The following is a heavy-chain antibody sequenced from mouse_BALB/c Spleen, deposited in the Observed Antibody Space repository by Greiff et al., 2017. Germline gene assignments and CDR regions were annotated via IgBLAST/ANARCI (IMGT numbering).Heavy chain of an antibody. V-gene: IGHV1-54*01. CDR2: INPGSGGT. Sequence: QVQLQQSGAELVRPGTSVKVSCKASGYAFTNYLLEWVKQRPGQGLEWIGVINPGSGGTNYNEKFKGKATLTADKSSSTAYMQLSSLTSDDSAVYFCAARGDYWGQGTSVTVSS. CDR3: AARGDY. J-gene: IGHJ4*01. D-gene: IGHD3-3*01. CDR1: GYAFTNYL.